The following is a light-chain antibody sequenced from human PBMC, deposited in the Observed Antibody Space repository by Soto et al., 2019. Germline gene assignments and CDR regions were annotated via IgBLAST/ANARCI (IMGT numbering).Light chain of an antibody. J-gene: IGKJ1*01. CDR3: QQRISWPWT. CDR2: DAS. CDR1: QSVRSS. Sequence: EILLTQSPATLSLSPGERATLSCRASQSVRSSLAWYQQKPGQAPRLLIHDASTRATGIPGRFSGSGSGTDFTLTISNLEPEDFAVYYCQQRISWPWTFGQGAKVEIK. V-gene: IGKV3-11*01.